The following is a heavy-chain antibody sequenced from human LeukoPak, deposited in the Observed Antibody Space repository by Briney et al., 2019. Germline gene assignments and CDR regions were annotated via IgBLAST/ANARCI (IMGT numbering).Heavy chain of an antibody. V-gene: IGHV3-30*18. CDR3: AKDQGYFDWLSLLDY. CDR1: GFTFSSYG. CDR2: ISYDGSNK. J-gene: IGHJ4*02. D-gene: IGHD3-9*01. Sequence: GGSLRLSCAASGFTFSSYGMHWVRQAPGKGLEWVAVISYDGSNKYYADSVKGRFTISRDNSKNTLYLQMNNLRAEDTAVYYCAKDQGYFDWLSLLDYWGQGTLVTVSS.